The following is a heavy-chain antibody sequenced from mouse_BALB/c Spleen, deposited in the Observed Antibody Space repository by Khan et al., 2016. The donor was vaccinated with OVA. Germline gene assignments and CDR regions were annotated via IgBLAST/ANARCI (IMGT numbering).Heavy chain of an antibody. J-gene: IGHJ1*01. V-gene: IGHV9-3-1*01. CDR2: INTYTGAP. CDR3: ARMKPYWYVDV. CDR1: GYTFTNYG. Sequence: QIQLVQSGPELKKPGETVKISCKASGYTFTNYGMNWVKQAPGKGLKWMGWINTYTGAPTYAADFKGRFAFSLETSASTAYLQSNNLKNEDTAKYFCARMKPYWYVDVWGAGTTVTVSS.